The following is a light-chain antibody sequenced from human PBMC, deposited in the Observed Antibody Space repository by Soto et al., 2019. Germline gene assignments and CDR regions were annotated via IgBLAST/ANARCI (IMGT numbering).Light chain of an antibody. CDR2: AVA. CDR1: ENITRY. V-gene: IGKV1-39*01. Sequence: DIQMTQSPSSLSASVGDRVTITCRASENITRYLNWYQQIPGKAPNLLIYAVARLQSGVPSRFSAIGSGTDFTLTITSLQPEGFATYYCQQTYSSLITFGQGTRLEIK. CDR3: QQTYSSLIT. J-gene: IGKJ5*01.